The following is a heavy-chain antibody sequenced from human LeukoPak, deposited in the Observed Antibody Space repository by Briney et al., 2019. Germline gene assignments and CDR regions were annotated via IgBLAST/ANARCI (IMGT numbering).Heavy chain of an antibody. CDR3: QKTAYDILTGWDLFDY. CDR2: RNPNSGNT. J-gene: IGHJ4*02. CDR1: GYTFTSYD. V-gene: IGHV1-8*01. D-gene: IGHD3-9*01. Sequence: ASVKVSCEASGYTFTSYDINWVRQATGQGPEWMGWRNPNSGNTGYAQKFQGRVTMTRNTSISTAYMELSSLRSEDTAVYYKQKTAYDILTGWDLFDYWGQGTLVTVSS.